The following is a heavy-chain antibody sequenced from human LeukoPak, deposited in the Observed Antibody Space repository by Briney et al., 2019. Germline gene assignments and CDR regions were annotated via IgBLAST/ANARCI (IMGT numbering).Heavy chain of an antibody. CDR1: GFTFSSYA. J-gene: IGHJ4*02. V-gene: IGHV3-23*01. CDR2: ISSSGGST. CDR3: ARDRRMSYYFDY. D-gene: IGHD2-15*01. Sequence: GGSLRLSCAASGFTFSSYAMSWVRQAPGKGLEWVSAISSSGGSTYYADSVKGRFTISRDNSKNTLYLQMNSLRAEDTAVYYCARDRRMSYYFDYWGQGTLVTVSS.